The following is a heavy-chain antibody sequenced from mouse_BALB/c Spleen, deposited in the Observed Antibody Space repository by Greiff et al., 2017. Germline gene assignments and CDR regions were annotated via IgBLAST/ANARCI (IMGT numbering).Heavy chain of an antibody. D-gene: IGHD1-1*02. Sequence: EVKVEESGPGLVKPSQSLSLTCSVTGYSITSGYYWNWIRQFPGNKLEWMGYISYDGSNNYNPSLKNRISITRDTSKNQFFLKLNSVTTEDTATYYCARRGGTGDYFDYWGQGTTLTVSS. V-gene: IGHV3-6*02. J-gene: IGHJ2*01. CDR3: ARRGGTGDYFDY. CDR2: ISYDGSN. CDR1: GYSITSGYY.